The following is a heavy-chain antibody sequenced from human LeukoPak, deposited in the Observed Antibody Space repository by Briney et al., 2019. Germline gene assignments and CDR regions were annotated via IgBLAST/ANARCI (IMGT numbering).Heavy chain of an antibody. V-gene: IGHV3-33*01. J-gene: IGHJ4*02. CDR3: ARVSGSSVRDQFDY. CDR2: IWYDGSNK. CDR1: GFTFSNYG. D-gene: IGHD2-15*01. Sequence: PGRSLRLSCAASGFTFSNYGMHWVRQAPGKGLEWVAVIWYDGSNKYYADSVKGRFTISRDNYKNTLYLKMNSLRVEDTAVYYCARVSGSSVRDQFDYWGQGTLVTVSS.